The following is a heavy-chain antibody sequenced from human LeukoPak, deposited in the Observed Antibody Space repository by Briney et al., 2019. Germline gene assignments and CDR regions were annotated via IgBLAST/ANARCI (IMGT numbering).Heavy chain of an antibody. CDR3: ARVNDGDRYYYYYYMDV. CDR1: GGSISSGSYY. D-gene: IGHD4-17*01. CDR2: IYTSGGT. Sequence: PSETLSLTCTVSGGSISSGSYYWSWIPQPAGKGLEWIGRIYTSGGTNYNPSLKSRVTISVDTSKNQFSLKLSSVTAADTAVYYCARVNDGDRYYYYYYMDVWGKGTTVTVSS. J-gene: IGHJ6*03. V-gene: IGHV4-61*02.